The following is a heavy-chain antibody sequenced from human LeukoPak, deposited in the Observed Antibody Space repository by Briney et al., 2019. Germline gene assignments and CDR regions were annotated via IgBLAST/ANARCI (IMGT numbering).Heavy chain of an antibody. CDR3: VKDRDFWSGLDV. D-gene: IGHD3-3*01. Sequence: PGGSLRLSCVASGFFFDDHGMHWVRQVPGKGLEWVSGISWQSRTRKYADSVRGRFTISRDNAKNSLYLQMNSLKLEDTALYYGVKDRDFWSGLDVWGQGTMVTVS. V-gene: IGHV3-9*01. CDR1: GFFFDDHG. CDR2: ISWQSRTR. J-gene: IGHJ6*02.